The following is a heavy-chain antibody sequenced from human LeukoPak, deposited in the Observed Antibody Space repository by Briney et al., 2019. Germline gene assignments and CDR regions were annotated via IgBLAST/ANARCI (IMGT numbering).Heavy chain of an antibody. J-gene: IGHJ4*02. CDR1: GFTVSSNY. V-gene: IGHV3-23*01. CDR2: ISGSGGST. CDR3: AKDMREKITIFGVANDY. D-gene: IGHD3-3*01. Sequence: GGSLRLSCAASGFTVSSNYMSWVRQAPGKGLEWVSAISGSGGSTYYADSVKGRFTISRDNSKNTLYLQMNSLRAEDTAVYYCAKDMREKITIFGVANDYWGQGTLVTVSS.